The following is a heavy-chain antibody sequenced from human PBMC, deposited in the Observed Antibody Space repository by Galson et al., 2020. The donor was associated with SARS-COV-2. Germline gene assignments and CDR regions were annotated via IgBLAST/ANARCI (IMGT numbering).Heavy chain of an antibody. Sequence: GSLRLSCSASGFTFDNYAMHWVRQTPGKGLEYVSSITSNGGSTYYADSVRGRFTISRDNPRNTLNLQMRSLRAEDTAIYYCVRDKSGVGQDWGQGTLVTVST. CDR3: VRDKSGVGQD. V-gene: IGHV3-64D*06. CDR2: ITSNGGST. CDR1: GFTFDNYA. J-gene: IGHJ1*01. D-gene: IGHD1-26*01.